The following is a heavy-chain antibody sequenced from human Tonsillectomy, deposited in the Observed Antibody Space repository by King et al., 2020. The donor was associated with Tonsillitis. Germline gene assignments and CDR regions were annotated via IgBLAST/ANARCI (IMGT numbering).Heavy chain of an antibody. J-gene: IGHJ4*02. D-gene: IGHD5-12*01. V-gene: IGHV3-21*01. CDR2: ISNTGTYI. Sequence: VQLVESGGGLVKPGGSLRLSCAASGFTFSTYSMNWVRQAPGKGLEWVSFISNTGTYIYYADSVKGRFTISRDNAKNSLYREMNSLRAEDTALYYCARDVRGGATGDYWGQGTLVTVSS. CDR3: ARDVRGGATGDY. CDR1: GFTFSTYS.